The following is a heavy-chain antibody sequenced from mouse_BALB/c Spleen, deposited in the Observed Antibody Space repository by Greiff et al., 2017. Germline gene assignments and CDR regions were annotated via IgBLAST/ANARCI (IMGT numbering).Heavy chain of an antibody. J-gene: IGHJ3*01. CDR3: ARGGSSPAFAY. V-gene: IGHV1-9*01. CDR1: GYTFSSYW. CDR2: ILPGSGST. Sequence: QVQLQQSGAELMKPGASVKISCKATGYTFSSYWIEWVKQRPGHGLEWIGEILPGSGSTNYNEKFKGKATFTADTSSNTAYMQLSSLTSEDSAVYYCARGGSSPAFAYWGQGTLVTVSA. D-gene: IGHD1-1*01.